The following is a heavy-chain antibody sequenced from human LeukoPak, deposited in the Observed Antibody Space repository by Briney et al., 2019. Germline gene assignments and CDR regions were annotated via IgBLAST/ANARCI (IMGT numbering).Heavy chain of an antibody. V-gene: IGHV3-30*03. J-gene: IGHJ4*02. CDR2: ISYDGSNK. CDR1: GFTFSSYG. Sequence: GGSLRLSCAASGFTFSSYGMHWVRQAPGKGLEWVAVISYDGSNKYYADSVKGRFTISRDNSKNTLYLQMNSLRAEDTAVYYCARDQGSSDFDYWGQGTLVTVSS. D-gene: IGHD2-2*01. CDR3: ARDQGSSDFDY.